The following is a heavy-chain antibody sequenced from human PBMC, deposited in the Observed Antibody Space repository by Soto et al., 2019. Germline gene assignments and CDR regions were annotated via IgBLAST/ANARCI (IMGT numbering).Heavy chain of an antibody. D-gene: IGHD6-13*01. CDR3: GRVASSSSWTPDF. Sequence: EVQLVESGGGLVKPGGSLRLSCAASGFTFSSYSMNWVRQVPGKGLEWVSSLTSTSSYTYYADSVKGRFTISRDNAKTSLFLQLNSLRAEGTAVYYCGRVASSSSWTPDFLGQGTVVTVSS. CDR1: GFTFSSYS. J-gene: IGHJ4*02. CDR2: LTSTSSYT. V-gene: IGHV3-21*02.